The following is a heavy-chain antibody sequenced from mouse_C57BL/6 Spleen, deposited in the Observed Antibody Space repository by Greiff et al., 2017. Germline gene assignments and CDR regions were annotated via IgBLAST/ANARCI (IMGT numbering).Heavy chain of an antibody. CDR3: ARYGSSYRCFDV. J-gene: IGHJ1*03. D-gene: IGHD1-1*01. V-gene: IGHV1-80*01. CDR2: IYPGDGDT. Sequence: VQLQQSGAELVKPGASVKISCKASGYAFSSYWMNWVKQRPGKGLEWIGQIYPGDGDTNYNGKFKGKATLTADKSSSTAYMQLSILTSEDSAVYFCARYGSSYRCFDVWGTGTTVTVSS. CDR1: GYAFSSYW.